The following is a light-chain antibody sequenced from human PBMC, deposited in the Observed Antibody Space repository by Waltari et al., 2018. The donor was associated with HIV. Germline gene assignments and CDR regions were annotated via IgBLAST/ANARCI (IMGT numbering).Light chain of an antibody. V-gene: IGLV2-23*02. J-gene: IGLJ2*01. Sequence: QSALTQPASVSGSPGQSITISCTGTSSAVWSYNLVSWYQHHPGKAPKLIIYEVSKRPSGVSNRFSGSKSGSTASLTISGLQPEDEADYCCCSYASTTDTYVVFGGGTKLTVL. CDR1: SSAVWSYNL. CDR2: EVS. CDR3: CSYASTTDTYVV.